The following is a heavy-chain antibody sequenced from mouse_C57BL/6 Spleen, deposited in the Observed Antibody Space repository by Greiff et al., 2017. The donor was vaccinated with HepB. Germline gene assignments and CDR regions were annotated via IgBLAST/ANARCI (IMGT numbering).Heavy chain of an antibody. D-gene: IGHD3-2*02. V-gene: IGHV5-4*01. J-gene: IGHJ2*01. CDR1: GFTFSSYA. CDR3: ARAQATNYFDY. Sequence: EVQGVESGGGLVKPGGSLKLSCAASGFTFSSYAMSWVRQTPEKRLEWVATISDGGSYTYYPDNVKGRFTISRDNAKNNLYLQMSHLKSEDTAMYYCARAQATNYFDYWGQGTTLTVSS. CDR2: ISDGGSYT.